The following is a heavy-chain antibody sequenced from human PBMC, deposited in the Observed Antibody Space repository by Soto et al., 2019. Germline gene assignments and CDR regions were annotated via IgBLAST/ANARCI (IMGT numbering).Heavy chain of an antibody. CDR2: ISSSDGTF. CDR3: AKYYFGMGV. V-gene: IGHV3-48*03. Sequence: EEQLVESGGGFVQPGGSLRLSCAASGFTLSNYEVNWVRQTPGKGLEWVSYISSSDGTFHYADSVQGRFTISRDNAKNTVHLRMNSLRAEDTAVYYCAKYYFGMGVWGQGTTVTVSS. J-gene: IGHJ6*02. CDR1: GFTLSNYE.